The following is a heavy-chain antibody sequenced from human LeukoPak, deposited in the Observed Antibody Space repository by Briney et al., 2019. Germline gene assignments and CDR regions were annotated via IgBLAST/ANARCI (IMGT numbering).Heavy chain of an antibody. V-gene: IGHV4-59*01. CDR1: GGSISSYY. Sequence: PSETLSLTCTVSGGSISSYYWSWIRQPAGKGLEWIGYIYYSGSTNYNPSLKSRVTISVDTSKNQFSLKLSSVTAADTAVYYCASGYSYGPPGVFHYWGQGTLVTVSS. D-gene: IGHD5-18*01. CDR3: ASGYSYGPPGVFHY. CDR2: IYYSGST. J-gene: IGHJ4*02.